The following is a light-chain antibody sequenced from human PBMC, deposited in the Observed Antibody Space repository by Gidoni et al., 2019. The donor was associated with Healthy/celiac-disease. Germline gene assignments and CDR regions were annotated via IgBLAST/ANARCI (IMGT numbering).Light chain of an antibody. CDR3: SSYTSSSWV. CDR2: DVS. J-gene: IGLJ2*01. CDR1: SSDVGGYNY. V-gene: IGLV2-14*01. Sequence: QSDRTQPASVSGSRGQSITISCTGTSSDVGGYNYVSWYQQHPGKAPKLMIYDVSNRPSGVSNRFSGSKSGNTASLTISALHAEDEADYYCSSYTSSSWVFGGGTKLTVL.